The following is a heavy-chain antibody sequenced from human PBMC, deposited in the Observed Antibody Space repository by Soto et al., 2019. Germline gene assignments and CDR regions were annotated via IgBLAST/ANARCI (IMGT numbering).Heavy chain of an antibody. CDR2: ISPYNGHT. CDR1: GYTFNNYG. Sequence: QDQLVQSGAEVKKPGASVKVSCKASGYTFNNYGITWVRQAPGQGLEWMGWISPYNGHTNYAQKLQGRVTMTTDTSPGTAYMELRSLRSDDTAVYYCARHRNFFDYWGQGTLVTVSS. CDR3: ARHRNFFDY. V-gene: IGHV1-18*01. J-gene: IGHJ4*02.